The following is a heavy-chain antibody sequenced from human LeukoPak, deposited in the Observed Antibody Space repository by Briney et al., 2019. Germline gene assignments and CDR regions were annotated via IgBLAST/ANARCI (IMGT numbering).Heavy chain of an antibody. J-gene: IGHJ3*02. D-gene: IGHD5-24*01. CDR2: IYTSDSA. V-gene: IGHV4-61*02. CDR1: GGSISSGSYY. CDR3: ARDPDGYNSLYDAFDI. Sequence: SETLSLTCTVSGGSISSGSYYWSWIRQPAGKGLEWIGRIYTSDSAYYNPSLKSRVTISVDTSKNQFSLKLSSVTAADTAVYYCARDPDGYNSLYDAFDIWGQGTMVTVSS.